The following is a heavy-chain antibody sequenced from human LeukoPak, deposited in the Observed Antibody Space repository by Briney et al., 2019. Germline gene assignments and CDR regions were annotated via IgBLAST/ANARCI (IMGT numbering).Heavy chain of an antibody. Sequence: PGGSLRLSCAASGFTFSSYSMNWVRQAPGKGLEWVSYISSSSSSIYYADSVKGRFTISRDNAKNSLYLQMNSLRAEDTAVYYCARELAIVATHRNYWGQGTLVTVSS. D-gene: IGHD5-12*01. J-gene: IGHJ4*02. CDR2: ISSSSSSI. V-gene: IGHV3-48*01. CDR1: GFTFSSYS. CDR3: ARELAIVATHRNY.